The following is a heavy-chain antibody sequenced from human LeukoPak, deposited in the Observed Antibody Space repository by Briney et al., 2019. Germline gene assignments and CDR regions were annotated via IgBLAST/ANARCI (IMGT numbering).Heavy chain of an antibody. CDR3: ARVPHVLRYFDWLPDGVFDY. CDR1: GFTFSSYE. Sequence: GGSLRLSCAASGFTFSSYEMNWVRQAPGKGLEWVSYISSSGSTIYYADSVKGRFTISRDNAKNSLYLQMNSLRAEGTAVYYCARVPHVLRYFDWLPDGVFDYWGQGTLVTVSS. J-gene: IGHJ4*02. V-gene: IGHV3-48*03. D-gene: IGHD3-9*01. CDR2: ISSSGSTI.